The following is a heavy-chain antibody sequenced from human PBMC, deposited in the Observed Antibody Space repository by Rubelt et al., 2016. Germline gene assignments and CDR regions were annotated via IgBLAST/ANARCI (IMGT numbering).Heavy chain of an antibody. CDR2: INPNSGGT. Sequence: QVQLVQSGAEVKKPGSSVKVSCKASGGTFSSYAISWVRQAPGQGLEWMGWINPNSGGTNYAHKFQGRVTMTRDTSISTAYMELSRLRSDDTAVYYCAREDLESDYWGQGTLVTVSS. D-gene: IGHD1-1*01. V-gene: IGHV1-2*07. CDR3: AREDLESDY. J-gene: IGHJ4*02. CDR1: GGTFSSYA.